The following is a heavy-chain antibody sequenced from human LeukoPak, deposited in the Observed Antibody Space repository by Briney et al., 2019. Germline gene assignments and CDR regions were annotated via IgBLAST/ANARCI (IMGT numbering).Heavy chain of an antibody. Sequence: VKVSCKASGGTXXSYXISWVRQAPGQGLEWMGGXIPIFGKANYAQKFQGRVTITADESTSTAYMELSSLRSEDTAVYYCAREYGCSSTSCYTSWFDPWGQGTLVTVSS. CDR3: AREYGCSSTSCYTSWFDP. CDR2: XIPIFGKA. J-gene: IGHJ5*02. D-gene: IGHD2-2*02. V-gene: IGHV1-69*01. CDR1: GGTXXSYX.